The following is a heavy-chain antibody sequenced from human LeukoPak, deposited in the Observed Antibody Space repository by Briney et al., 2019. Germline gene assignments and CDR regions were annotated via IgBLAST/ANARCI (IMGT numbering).Heavy chain of an antibody. D-gene: IGHD2-8*01. J-gene: IGHJ4*02. V-gene: IGHV3-7*01. Sequence: GSLRLSCAASGFTFSYTWMTWVRQAPGKGLEWVASIREDGSQKSAVDSVRGRFSISRDNAKNSVYLQMDSLRAEDTAVYYCARGPTNGQAFDYWGQGTLVSVSS. CDR1: GFTFSYTW. CDR3: ARGPTNGQAFDY. CDR2: IREDGSQK.